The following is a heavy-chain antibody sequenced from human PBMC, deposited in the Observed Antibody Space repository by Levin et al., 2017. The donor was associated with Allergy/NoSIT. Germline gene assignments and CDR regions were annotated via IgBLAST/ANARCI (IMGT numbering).Heavy chain of an antibody. CDR3: AKPSSTRCYDCGWFDP. J-gene: IGHJ5*02. Sequence: ESLKISCAASGFTFSNYAMSWVRQAPGKGLEWVSAISVSGGSTYYADSVKGRFTISRDNSKNTLYLQMNSLRVEDTAVYYCAKPSSTRCYDCGWFDPWGQGTLVTVSS. CDR1: GFTFSNYA. D-gene: IGHD2-2*01. CDR2: ISVSGGST. V-gene: IGHV3-23*01.